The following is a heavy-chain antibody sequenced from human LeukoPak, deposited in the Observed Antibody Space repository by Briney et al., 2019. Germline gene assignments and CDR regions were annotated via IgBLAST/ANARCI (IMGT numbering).Heavy chain of an antibody. V-gene: IGHV3-23*01. Sequence: GGSLRLSCAASGFTFSSYAMNWVRQAPGKGLEWVSGISGSGGTTYYVDSVKGRFTVSRDNSKNMLYLEMNSLRAEDTAVYYCAKDRAVIPRDYYNGLDVWGQGTTVTVSS. D-gene: IGHD3-16*02. CDR2: ISGSGGTT. CDR3: AKDRAVIPRDYYNGLDV. J-gene: IGHJ6*02. CDR1: GFTFSSYA.